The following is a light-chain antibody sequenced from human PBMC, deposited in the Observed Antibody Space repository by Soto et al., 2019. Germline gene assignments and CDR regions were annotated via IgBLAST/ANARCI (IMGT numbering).Light chain of an antibody. CDR3: QQSYSIPYP. J-gene: IGKJ2*01. CDR2: AAS. CDR1: QSISSN. Sequence: DIQMTQSASSLYASVGDRVTITFRASQSISSNLNWHQQKPGKAPKVLIYAASSLQSGVPSRFSGSGSVTDFTLTISSLQPEDFATYYCQQSYSIPYPFGQGTKLEIK. V-gene: IGKV1-39*01.